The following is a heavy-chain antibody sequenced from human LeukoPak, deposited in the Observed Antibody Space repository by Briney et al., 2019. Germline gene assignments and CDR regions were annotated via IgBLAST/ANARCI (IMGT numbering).Heavy chain of an antibody. Sequence: SETLSLTCTVSGGSISSYYWSWIRQPPGKGLEWIGYIYYSGSTNYNPSLKSRVTISVDTSKNQFSLKLSSVTAADTAVYYCARERTIFGVVNNWFDPWGQGTLVTVSS. V-gene: IGHV4-59*01. CDR2: IYYSGST. D-gene: IGHD3-3*01. J-gene: IGHJ5*02. CDR1: GGSISSYY. CDR3: ARERTIFGVVNNWFDP.